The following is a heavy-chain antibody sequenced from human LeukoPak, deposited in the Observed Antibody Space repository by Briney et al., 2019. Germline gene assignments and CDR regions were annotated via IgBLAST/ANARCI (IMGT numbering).Heavy chain of an antibody. Sequence: GGSLRLSCAASGFTFSSYWMSWVRQAPGKGLEWVANIKQDGSEKYYVDSVKGRFTISRDNSKSTVYLQMDSLRAEDTAVYYCAKSRGDSSGYYYPLDYWGQGTLVTVSS. J-gene: IGHJ4*02. CDR3: AKSRGDSSGYYYPLDY. D-gene: IGHD3-22*01. V-gene: IGHV3-7*03. CDR2: IKQDGSEK. CDR1: GFTFSSYW.